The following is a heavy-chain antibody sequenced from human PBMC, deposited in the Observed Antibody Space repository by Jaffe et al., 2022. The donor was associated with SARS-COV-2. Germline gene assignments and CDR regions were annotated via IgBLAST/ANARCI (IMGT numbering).Heavy chain of an antibody. CDR2: SRSRQYGGST. CDR3: ARGNTVPTSRYYFDY. CDR1: GFTFGDYA. J-gene: IGHJ4*02. D-gene: IGHD4-17*01. Sequence: EVQLVESGGTLVQPGRSLRLSCIASGFTFGDYAMGWFRQAPGQGLEWLGFSRSRQYGGSTEYAASVEGRFTVSRDNSKSIAYLQMNSLKTDDTAVYYCARGNTVPTSRYYFDYWGQGTLVTVSS. V-gene: IGHV3-49*03.